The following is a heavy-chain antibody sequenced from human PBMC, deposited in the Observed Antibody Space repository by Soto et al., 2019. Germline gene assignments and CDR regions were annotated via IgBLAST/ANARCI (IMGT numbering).Heavy chain of an antibody. D-gene: IGHD3-10*01. CDR2: IYPGDSDT. CDR3: ARHFSGDYYNSFDP. CDR1: GYSFTTYW. Sequence: GESLKISCKGSGYSFTTYWIGWVRQRPGKGLEWMGFIYPGDSDTRYNPSFQGQVTISADKSISTAYLQWSSLKASDTAMYYCARHFSGDYYNSFDPWGQGTLVTVSS. J-gene: IGHJ5*02. V-gene: IGHV5-51*01.